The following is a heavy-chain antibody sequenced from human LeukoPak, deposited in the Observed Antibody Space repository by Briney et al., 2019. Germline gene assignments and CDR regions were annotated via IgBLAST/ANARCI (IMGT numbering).Heavy chain of an antibody. CDR3: ARDGRMATTDTEQFDY. V-gene: IGHV3-23*01. Sequence: GGTLRLSCAASGFNFGNYGMNWVRQAPGKGLEWVSGIRASGRTTDYADSVKGRFTISRDTSKNTLHLQMNSLRAEDTAVYYCARDGRMATTDTEQFDYWGQGTLVTVSS. CDR2: IRASGRTT. D-gene: IGHD5-24*01. CDR1: GFNFGNYG. J-gene: IGHJ4*02.